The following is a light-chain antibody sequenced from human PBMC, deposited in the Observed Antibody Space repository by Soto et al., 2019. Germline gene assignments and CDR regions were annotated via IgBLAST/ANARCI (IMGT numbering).Light chain of an antibody. V-gene: IGLV2-14*03. CDR3: SSFTSSSTFV. Sequence: QSALAQPASVSGSRGQSITISCTGTSSDVGRYNYVSWFQQHPGKVPKLIIYDVSNWPSGVSDRFSGSKSVNTASLTISGLQPEYEADYYCSSFTSSSTFVFGTGTKLTVL. CDR2: DVS. CDR1: SSDVGRYNY. J-gene: IGLJ1*01.